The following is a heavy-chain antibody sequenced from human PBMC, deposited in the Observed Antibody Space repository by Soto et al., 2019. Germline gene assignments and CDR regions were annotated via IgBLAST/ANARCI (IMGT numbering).Heavy chain of an antibody. CDR2: IIPIFGTA. V-gene: IGHV1-69*13. CDR1: GGAFSSYA. D-gene: IGHD3-22*01. CDR3: ARSYDSSGYYVADAFDI. J-gene: IGHJ3*02. Sequence: GASVKVSCKASGGAFSSYAISWVRQAPGQGLEWMGGIIPIFGTANYAQKFQGRVTITADESTSTAYVELSSLRSEDTAVYYCARSYDSSGYYVADAFDIWGQGTMVTVSS.